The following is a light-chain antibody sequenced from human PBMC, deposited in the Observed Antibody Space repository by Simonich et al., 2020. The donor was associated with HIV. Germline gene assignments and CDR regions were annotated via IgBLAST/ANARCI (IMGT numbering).Light chain of an antibody. J-gene: IGLJ3*02. V-gene: IGLV1-40*01. CDR1: SSNIGAGSA. CDR3: QSSDSSLSGSV. CDR2: GNP. Sequence: QSVLTQPPSVSGAPGQRVTISCTGSSSNIGAGSAVHWYQQLPGTAPKLLIYGNPNRPSGVPDRFSGSKSGTSASLAITGRQADDEADYYCQSSDSSLSGSVFGGGTKLTVL.